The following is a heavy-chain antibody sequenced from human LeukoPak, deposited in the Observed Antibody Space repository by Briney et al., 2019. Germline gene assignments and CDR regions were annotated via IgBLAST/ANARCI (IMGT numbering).Heavy chain of an antibody. CDR1: GGSISSYY. V-gene: IGHV4-59*01. CDR3: ARGAHRSVLRYFDWFGAFDI. CDR2: IYYSGST. J-gene: IGHJ3*02. Sequence: SETLSLTCTVSGGSISSYYWSWIRQPPGKGLEWIGYIYYSGSTNYNPSLKSRVTISVDTSKNQFSLKLSSVTAADTAAYYCARGAHRSVLRYFDWFGAFDIWGQGTMVTVSS. D-gene: IGHD3-9*01.